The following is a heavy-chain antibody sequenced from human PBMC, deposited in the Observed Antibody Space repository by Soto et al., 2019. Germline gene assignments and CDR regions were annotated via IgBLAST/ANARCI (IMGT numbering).Heavy chain of an antibody. V-gene: IGHV3-23*01. J-gene: IGHJ3*02. CDR2: ISESGGST. CDR3: AKAHFSGGFGDI. CDR1: GFTFSSNV. Sequence: GGSLRLSCAASGFTFSSNVMSWVRQAPGKGLEWVSGISESGGSTYYVDSVEGRVTISRDNSKKTLYLQMNSRRAEGEAVYYCAKAHFSGGFGDIWGQGTMVTVSS. D-gene: IGHD3-10*01.